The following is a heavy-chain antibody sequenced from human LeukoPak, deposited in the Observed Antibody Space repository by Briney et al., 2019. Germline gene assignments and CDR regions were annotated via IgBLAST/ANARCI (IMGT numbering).Heavy chain of an antibody. Sequence: SVKVSCKASGGTFSSYTISWVRQAPGQGLEWMGRIIPILGIANYAQKFQGRVTITADKSTSTDYMELSSLRSEDTAVYYCARAGRAAGNIWDDYWGQGTLVTVSS. V-gene: IGHV1-69*02. CDR1: GGTFSSYT. J-gene: IGHJ4*02. CDR3: ARAGRAAGNIWDDY. CDR2: IIPILGIA. D-gene: IGHD6-13*01.